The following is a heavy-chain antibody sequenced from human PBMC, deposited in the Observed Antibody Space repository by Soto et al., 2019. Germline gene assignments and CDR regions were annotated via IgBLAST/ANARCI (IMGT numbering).Heavy chain of an antibody. CDR1: GFTFSGSA. V-gene: IGHV3-73*02. CDR3: TRRVVTTVTPFDY. Sequence: EVQLVESGGGLVQPGGSLKLSCAASGFTFSGSAMHWVRQASGKGLEWVGRIRSKANSYATEYYASVKGRFTISRDDSNNAAYLQMNSLKTESLFVYYRTRRVVTTVTPFDYWVEGTLV. J-gene: IGHJ4*02. CDR2: IRSKANSYAT. D-gene: IGHD4-17*01.